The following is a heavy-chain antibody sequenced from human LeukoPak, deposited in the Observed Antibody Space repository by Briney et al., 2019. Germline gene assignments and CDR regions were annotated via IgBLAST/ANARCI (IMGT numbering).Heavy chain of an antibody. J-gene: IGHJ4*02. CDR3: ASSRVGAID. D-gene: IGHD1-26*01. CDR1: GFTFSSYR. V-gene: IGHV3-48*01. Sequence: QAGGSLSLSCAATGFTFSSYRMNWVRQAAGKGLEWVSYISSSSSTIYYADSVKGRFTISRDNAKNSLYLQMNSLRAEDTAVYYCASSRVGAIDWGQGTLVTVSS. CDR2: ISSSSSTI.